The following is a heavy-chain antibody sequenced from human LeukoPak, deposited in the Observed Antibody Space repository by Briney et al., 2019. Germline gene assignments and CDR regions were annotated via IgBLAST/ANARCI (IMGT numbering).Heavy chain of an antibody. D-gene: IGHD2-21*01. CDR3: ARDSRTSISVDY. CDR2: ISSSGSTI. V-gene: IGHV3-48*03. CDR1: GFTFSSYE. Sequence: PGGSLRLSCAASGFTFSSYEMNWVRQAPGKGLEWVSYISSSGSTIYYADSVKGRFTISRDNAKNSLYPQMNSLRAEDTAVYYCARDSRTSISVDYWGQGTLVTVSS. J-gene: IGHJ4*02.